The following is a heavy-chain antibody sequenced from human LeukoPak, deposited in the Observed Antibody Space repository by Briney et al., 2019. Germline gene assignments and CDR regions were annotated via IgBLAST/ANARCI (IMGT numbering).Heavy chain of an antibody. Sequence: PSETLSLTCAVYGGSFSGYYWSWIRQPPGKGLEWIGEINHSGSTNYNPSLKSRVTISVDTSKNQFSLKLSSVTVADTAVYYCARGLIRVPLGDAFDIWGQGTMVTVSS. CDR1: GGSFSGYY. D-gene: IGHD3-10*01. CDR3: ARGLIRVPLGDAFDI. CDR2: INHSGST. V-gene: IGHV4-34*01. J-gene: IGHJ3*02.